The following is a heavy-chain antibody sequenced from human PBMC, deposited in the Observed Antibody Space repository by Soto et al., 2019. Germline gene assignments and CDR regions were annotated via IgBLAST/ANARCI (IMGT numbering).Heavy chain of an antibody. D-gene: IGHD7-27*01. J-gene: IGHJ4*02. CDR2: IYDGGRT. Sequence: QVQLQESGPGLVKPSQTLSLTCTVSGGSISTVDYWWSWIRQSPDMGLEWIGHIYDGGRTYNNPSLESGVTMSVDTSKSQLSLTLSSVSAADTAVYYGARGPSGDKVDSWGQGTLVTVSS. CDR1: GGSISTVDYW. V-gene: IGHV4-30-4*01. CDR3: ARGPSGDKVDS.